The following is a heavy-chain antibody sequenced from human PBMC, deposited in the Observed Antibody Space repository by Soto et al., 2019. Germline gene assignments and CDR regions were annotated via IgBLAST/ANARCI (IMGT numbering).Heavy chain of an antibody. CDR2: IIPIFGTA. CDR3: ARDRKRPADPIAFDI. V-gene: IGHV1-69*01. CDR1: GGTFSSYA. J-gene: IGHJ3*02. Sequence: QVQLVQSGAEVKKPGSSVKVSCKASGGTFSSYAISWVRQAPGQGLEWMGGIIPIFGTANYAQMFQGRVTITADESTSTAYMELSSLRSEDTALYYCARDRKRPADPIAFDIWGQGTMVTVSS.